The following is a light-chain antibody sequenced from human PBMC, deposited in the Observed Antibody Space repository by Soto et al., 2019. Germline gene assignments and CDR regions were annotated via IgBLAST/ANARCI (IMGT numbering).Light chain of an antibody. CDR1: SSDVGGYDH. J-gene: IGLJ3*02. CDR2: DVT. CDR3: YSYSRYRVLV. V-gene: IGLV2-11*01. Sequence: QSVLTQPRSVSGSPGQSVTISCTGTSSDVGGYDHVSWYQQQHPGKAPKLMIFDVTKRPSGVPDRFSGSKSGNTASLSISGLQAEDEADYYCYSYSRYRVLVFGGGTKVTAL.